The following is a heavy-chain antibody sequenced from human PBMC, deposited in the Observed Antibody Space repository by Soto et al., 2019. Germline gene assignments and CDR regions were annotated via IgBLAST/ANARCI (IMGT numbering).Heavy chain of an antibody. J-gene: IGHJ4*02. CDR1: GFTFSTYG. CDR3: ARDAYLGSGSYAY. Sequence: PGGSLRLSCAAPGFTFSTYGMHWVRQAPGKGLEWVAVIWYDGSNEHYADSVKGRFTISRDDSKNTLYLQMNSLRAEDTAVYYCARDAYLGSGSYAYWGQGTLVTVSS. V-gene: IGHV3-33*01. CDR2: IWYDGSNE. D-gene: IGHD3-10*01.